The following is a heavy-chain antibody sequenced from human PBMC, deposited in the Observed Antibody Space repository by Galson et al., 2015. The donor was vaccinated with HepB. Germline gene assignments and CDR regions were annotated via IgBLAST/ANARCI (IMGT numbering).Heavy chain of an antibody. CDR2: IIRNFRTA. Sequence: SVRVSCKASGGTFNNSGMNWIRQAPGQGLEWVGGIIRNFRTANYPQDVQGRLTMTVDESTNTAYMELSSLTSDDTAIYFCARDRDGYNFWYFDLWGRGTLVTVSS. V-gene: IGHV1-69*01. D-gene: IGHD5-24*01. CDR1: GGTFNNSG. CDR3: ARDRDGYNFWYFDL. J-gene: IGHJ2*01.